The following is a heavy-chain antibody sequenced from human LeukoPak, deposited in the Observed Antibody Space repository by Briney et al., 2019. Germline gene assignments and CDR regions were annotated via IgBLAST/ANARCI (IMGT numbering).Heavy chain of an antibody. Sequence: ASVKVSCKASGYTFTGYYMHWVRQAPGQGLEWMGWINPNSGGTNYAQKFQGRVTMTRDTSISTAYMELSRLRSDDTAVYYCARDSGRSGYYPSDYWSQGTLVTVSS. D-gene: IGHD3-3*01. J-gene: IGHJ4*02. CDR1: GYTFTGYY. CDR2: INPNSGGT. V-gene: IGHV1-2*02. CDR3: ARDSGRSGYYPSDY.